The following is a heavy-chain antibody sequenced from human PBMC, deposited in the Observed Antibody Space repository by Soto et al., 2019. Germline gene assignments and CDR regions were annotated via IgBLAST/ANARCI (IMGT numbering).Heavy chain of an antibody. CDR1: GGSSSSNSYY. Sequence: QLQLQESGPGLVKPSGTLSLTCSVSGGSSSSNSYYWGWIRQPPGKGLEWIGSIYYSGNTYYNPSLKSRVTISVDTSKNRFSLKLSSVTAADTAVYFCARGYYGSVDYWGQGTLVTVSS. CDR2: IYYSGNT. V-gene: IGHV4-39*01. CDR3: ARGYYGSVDY. D-gene: IGHD3-10*01. J-gene: IGHJ4*02.